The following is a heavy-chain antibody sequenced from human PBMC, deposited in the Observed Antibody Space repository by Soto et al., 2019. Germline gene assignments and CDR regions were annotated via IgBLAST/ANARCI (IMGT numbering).Heavy chain of an antibody. V-gene: IGHV4-39*07. CDR2: IYFSGST. CDR3: ARVSYGREWYFDH. CDR1: GGSISSSTSY. J-gene: IGHJ4*02. D-gene: IGHD5-18*01. Sequence: PSETLSLTCTVSGGSISSSTSYWAWIRQPPGKGLEWIGSIYFSGSTNYNPSLKSRVTISLDTSKNQFSLKLNSVTAADTAVYYCARVSYGREWYFDHWGQGTPVTVSS.